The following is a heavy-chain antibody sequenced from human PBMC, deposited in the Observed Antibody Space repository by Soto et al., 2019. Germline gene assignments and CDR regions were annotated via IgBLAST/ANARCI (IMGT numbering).Heavy chain of an antibody. V-gene: IGHV3-23*01. Sequence: VQLLESGGDLVQPGGSQTLSCAASGFTFGDYSMSWVRQAPGKGLEWVSGISGTGGSTYYADSVKGRFTISRHNSKNTLYLQMDSLRAEDTAVYYCARSLGDNWNTYFLHYWGQGTLVTVSS. CDR1: GFTFGDYS. CDR3: ARSLGDNWNTYFLHY. J-gene: IGHJ4*02. D-gene: IGHD1-20*01. CDR2: ISGTGGST.